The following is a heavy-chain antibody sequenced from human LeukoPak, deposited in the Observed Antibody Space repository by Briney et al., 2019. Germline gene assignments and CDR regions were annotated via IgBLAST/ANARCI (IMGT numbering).Heavy chain of an antibody. J-gene: IGHJ4*02. CDR3: AREGPGGWYYFDY. V-gene: IGHV3-7*01. D-gene: IGHD6-19*01. CDR2: IKQDGSEK. CDR1: GFTFSSYW. Sequence: GGSLRLSCAASGFTFSSYWMSWVRQAPGKGLEGVANIKQDGSEKYYVDSVKGRFTISRDNAKNSLYLQMNSLRAEDTAVYYCAREGPGGWYYFDYWGQGTLVTVSS.